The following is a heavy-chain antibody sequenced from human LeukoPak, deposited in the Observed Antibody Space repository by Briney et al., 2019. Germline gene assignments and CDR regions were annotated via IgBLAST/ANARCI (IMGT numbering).Heavy chain of an antibody. CDR3: ARSLEPGEY. CDR2: ISSTSSTI. CDR1: GFTFSDYS. Sequence: QPGGSLRLSCAASGFTFSDYSMNWVRQAPGKGLEWVSYISSTSSTIYYADSVKGRFTISRDNAENSLFLQINSLRDEDTAVYYCARSLEPGEYWGQGTLVTVSA. J-gene: IGHJ4*02. V-gene: IGHV3-48*02. D-gene: IGHD1-1*01.